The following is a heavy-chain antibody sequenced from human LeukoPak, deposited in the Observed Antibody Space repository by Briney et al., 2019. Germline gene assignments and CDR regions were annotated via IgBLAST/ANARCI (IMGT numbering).Heavy chain of an antibody. J-gene: IGHJ1*01. CDR1: GYTLTELS. CDR3: ATDLRRFPGRFQH. Sequence: ASVKVSCKVSGYTLTELSMHWVRQAPGKGLEWMGGFDPEDGETIYAQKFQGRVAMTEDTSTDTAYMELSSLRSEDTAVYYCATDLRRFPGRFQHWGQGTLVTVSS. D-gene: IGHD3-3*01. V-gene: IGHV1-24*01. CDR2: FDPEDGET.